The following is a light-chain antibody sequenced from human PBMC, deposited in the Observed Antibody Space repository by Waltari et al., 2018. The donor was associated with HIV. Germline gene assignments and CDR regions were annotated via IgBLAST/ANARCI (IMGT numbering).Light chain of an antibody. Sequence: LTQSPATLSVSVGERVTLSCRASQSLTANLAWYQQRPGQAPRLLIDGASSRATDIPARFSGSGSGTDYTLTISTVQSEDSAVYYCQQNIHWPPYTFGQGTKL. J-gene: IGKJ2*01. CDR1: QSLTAN. V-gene: IGKV3-15*01. CDR3: QQNIHWPPYT. CDR2: GAS.